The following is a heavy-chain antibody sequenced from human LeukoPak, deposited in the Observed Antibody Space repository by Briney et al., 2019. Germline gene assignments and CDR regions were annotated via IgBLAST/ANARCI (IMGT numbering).Heavy chain of an antibody. V-gene: IGHV4-4*07. D-gene: IGHD6-13*01. J-gene: IGHJ6*02. CDR2: IYTGGST. Sequence: SETLSLTCTVSGGSISSYYWSWIRQPAGKGLEWIGRIYTGGSTNYNPSLKSRVTMSVDTSKNQFSLKLSSVTAADTAVYYCAREYRIAAAGMESYGMDVWGQGTTVTVSS. CDR1: GGSISSYY. CDR3: AREYRIAAAGMESYGMDV.